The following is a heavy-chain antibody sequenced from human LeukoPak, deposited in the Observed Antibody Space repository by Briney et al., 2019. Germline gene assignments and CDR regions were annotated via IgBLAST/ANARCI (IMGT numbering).Heavy chain of an antibody. D-gene: IGHD6-6*01. V-gene: IGHV3-21*01. Sequence: GGSLRLSCAASGVTFSGYSMNWVRQAPGKGLEWVSAITATSLHIYYADSVKGRFTISRDNAKNSLYLQMNSLRAEDTAVYYCARDPYSSSSHWGQGTLVTVSS. CDR1: GVTFSGYS. CDR2: ITATSLHI. CDR3: ARDPYSSSSH. J-gene: IGHJ4*02.